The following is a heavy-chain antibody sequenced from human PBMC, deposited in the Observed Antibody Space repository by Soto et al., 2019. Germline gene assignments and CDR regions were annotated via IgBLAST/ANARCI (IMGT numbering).Heavy chain of an antibody. CDR1: GDSVSSNSAA. D-gene: IGHD2-15*01. Sequence: PSQTLSLTCAISGDSVSSNSAAWNWIRQSPSRGLEWLGRTYYRSKWYNDYAVSVKSRITINPDTSKNQFSLQLNSVTPEDTAVYYCARRGGYCSGGSCYPRDYYYGMDVWGQGXTGTVSS. J-gene: IGHJ6*02. CDR3: ARRGGYCSGGSCYPRDYYYGMDV. CDR2: TYYRSKWYN. V-gene: IGHV6-1*01.